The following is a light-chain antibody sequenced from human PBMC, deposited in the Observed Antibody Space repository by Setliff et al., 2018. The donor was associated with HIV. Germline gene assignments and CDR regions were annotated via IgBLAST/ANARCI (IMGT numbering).Light chain of an antibody. CDR3: CSFTSSNTYV. Sequence: QSVLAQPPSASGSPGQSVTISCTGTSSDVGAYNYVSWYQQHPGKAPKLMIYEVNKRPSGVPDRFSGSKSGNTASLTVSGLQLEDESDYYCCSFTSSNTYVFGTGTKVTVL. CDR1: SSDVGAYNY. J-gene: IGLJ1*01. CDR2: EVN. V-gene: IGLV2-8*01.